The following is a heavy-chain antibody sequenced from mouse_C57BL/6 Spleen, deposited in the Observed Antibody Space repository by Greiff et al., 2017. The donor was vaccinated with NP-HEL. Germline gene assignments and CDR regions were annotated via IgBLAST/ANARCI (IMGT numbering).Heavy chain of an antibody. J-gene: IGHJ2*01. V-gene: IGHV5-4*01. CDR1: GFTFSSYA. CDR2: ISDGGSYT. CDR3: ARDDGDSWGY. D-gene: IGHD2-3*01. Sequence: EVHLVESGGGLVKPGGSLKLSCAASGFTFSSYAMSWVRQTPEKRLEWVATISDGGSYTYYPDNVKGRFTISRDNAKNNLYLQMSHLKSEDTAMYYCARDDGDSWGYWGQGTTLTVSS.